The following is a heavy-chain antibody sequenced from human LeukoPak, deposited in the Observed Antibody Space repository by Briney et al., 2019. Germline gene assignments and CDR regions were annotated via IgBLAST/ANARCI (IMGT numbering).Heavy chain of an antibody. CDR3: ARWYDYDSKGYSYYFDY. D-gene: IGHD3-22*01. CDR1: GFTFSSYS. J-gene: IGHJ4*02. Sequence: GGSLRLSCAASGFTFSSYSMNSVRQAPGKGLEWVSSISSSSSYIYYADSVKGRFTISRDNAKNSVYLQMNSLRAEDTAKYYCARWYDYDSKGYSYYFDYWGQGTLVTVSS. V-gene: IGHV3-21*01. CDR2: ISSSSSYI.